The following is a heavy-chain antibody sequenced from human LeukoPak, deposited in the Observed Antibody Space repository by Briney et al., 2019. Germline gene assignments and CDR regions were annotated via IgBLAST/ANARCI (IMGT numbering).Heavy chain of an antibody. CDR2: IKQDGSEE. CDR1: GFTFSTSW. V-gene: IGHV3-7*01. J-gene: IGHJ3*02. D-gene: IGHD3-22*01. CDR3: ARDPYESSGSYYAAFDT. Sequence: PGGSLRLSCEASGFTFSTSWMTWVRQAPGKGLEWVANIKQDGSEEYYVDSVKGRFSISRDNAKNSLYLQMNNLRVEDTAVYYCARDPYESSGSYYAAFDTWGQGTMVAVSS.